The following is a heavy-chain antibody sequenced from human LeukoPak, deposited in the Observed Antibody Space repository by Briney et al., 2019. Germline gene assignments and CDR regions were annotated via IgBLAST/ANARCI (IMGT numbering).Heavy chain of an antibody. V-gene: IGHV1-69*04. CDR1: GGTFSSYA. J-gene: IGHJ4*02. D-gene: IGHD3-3*01. Sequence: SVKVSCKASGGTFSSYAISWVRQAPGQGLEWMGRIIPILGIANYAQKFQGRVTITADKSTSTAYMELSSLRSEDTAVYYCAKGDEATIFGVVDYWGQGTLVTVSS. CDR2: IIPILGIA. CDR3: AKGDEATIFGVVDY.